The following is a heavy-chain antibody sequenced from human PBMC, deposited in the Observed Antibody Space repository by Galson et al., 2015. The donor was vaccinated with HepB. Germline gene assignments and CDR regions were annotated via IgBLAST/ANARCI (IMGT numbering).Heavy chain of an antibody. CDR1: GFTFSTYW. Sequence: SLRLSCAAPGFTFSTYWMSWVRQAPGKGLGWVASIKQDGSEKYYVDSVKGRFTISRDNAKNSLYLQMNSLRAEDTAVYYCARHYFSAWPDTPLDYWGQGTLVTVSS. CDR3: ARHYFSAWPDTPLDY. V-gene: IGHV3-7*03. J-gene: IGHJ4*02. CDR2: IKQDGSEK. D-gene: IGHD6-19*01.